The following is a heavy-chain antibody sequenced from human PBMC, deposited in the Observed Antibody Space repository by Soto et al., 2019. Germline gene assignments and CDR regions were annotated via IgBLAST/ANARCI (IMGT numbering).Heavy chain of an antibody. D-gene: IGHD6-19*01. V-gene: IGHV4-59*01. CDR1: GGSISSYY. Sequence: SETLSLTCTVSGGSISSYYWSWIRQPPGKGLEWIGYIYYSGSTNYNPSLKSRVTISVDTSKNQCSRKLGSVTAADTAVYYCARYSSGWHYWGQGTLVTVSS. J-gene: IGHJ4*02. CDR2: IYYSGST. CDR3: ARYSSGWHY.